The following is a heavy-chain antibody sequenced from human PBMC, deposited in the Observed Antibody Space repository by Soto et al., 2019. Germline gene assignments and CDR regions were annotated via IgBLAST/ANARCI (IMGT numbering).Heavy chain of an antibody. V-gene: IGHV3-53*01. Sequence: GGSLRLSCVSNRIAGYGTIYITWVRQAPGKGLEWVSGLYRTDGTYYADSVKGRFTVSLDNSKNTVYLQMNSLRPEDTALYYCATWLQHEHAFDVWGPGT. CDR1: RIAGYGTIY. CDR2: LYRTDGT. J-gene: IGHJ3*01. CDR3: ATWLQHEHAFDV. D-gene: IGHD5-12*01.